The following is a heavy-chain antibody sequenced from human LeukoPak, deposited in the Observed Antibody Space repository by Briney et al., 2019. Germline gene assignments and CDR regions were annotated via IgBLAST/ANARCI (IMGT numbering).Heavy chain of an antibody. CDR3: ASSRVGATPPGY. CDR2: INPNSGGT. J-gene: IGHJ4*02. Sequence: ASVKVSCKASGYTFTGYYMHWVRQAPRQGLEWMGWINPNSGGTNYAQKFQGRVTMTRDTSISTAYMELSRLRSDDTAVYYCASSRVGATPPGYWGQGTLVTVSS. V-gene: IGHV1-2*02. CDR1: GYTFTGYY. D-gene: IGHD1-26*01.